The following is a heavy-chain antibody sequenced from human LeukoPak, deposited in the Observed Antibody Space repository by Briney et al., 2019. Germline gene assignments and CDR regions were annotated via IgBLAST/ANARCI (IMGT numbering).Heavy chain of an antibody. V-gene: IGHV3-23*01. CDR2: IRDDDYT. CDR1: GFPFTYYA. D-gene: IGHD6-6*01. CDR3: AKGETRLGQLVVVDF. Sequence: TGGSLRLSCAASGFPFTYYAMTWVRQAPGKGLEWVSFIRDDDYTYYADSVKGRFTISRDNSKNTLFLQMNSLRAEDTAVYYCAKGETRLGQLVVVDFWGQGTLLTVSS. J-gene: IGHJ4*02.